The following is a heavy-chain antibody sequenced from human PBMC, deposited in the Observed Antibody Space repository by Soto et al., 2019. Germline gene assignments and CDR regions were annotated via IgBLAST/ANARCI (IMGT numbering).Heavy chain of an antibody. V-gene: IGHV5-10-1*01. J-gene: IGHJ6*02. CDR2: IDPSDSYT. D-gene: IGHD6-13*01. Sequence: PGESLKISCKGSGYSFTSYWISWVRQMPGKGLEWMGRIDPSDSYTNYSPSFQGHVTISADKSFSTAYLQWSSLKASDTAMYYCARLAAAGTPYYYYGMDVWGQGTTVTVSS. CDR1: GYSFTSYW. CDR3: ARLAAAGTPYYYYGMDV.